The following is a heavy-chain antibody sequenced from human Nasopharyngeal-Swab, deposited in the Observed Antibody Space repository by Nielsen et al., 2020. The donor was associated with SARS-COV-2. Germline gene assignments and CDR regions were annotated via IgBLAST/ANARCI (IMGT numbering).Heavy chain of an antibody. Sequence: SETLSLTCTVSGGSISSYYWRWIRQPAGKGLEWIGRIYTSGSTNYNPSLKSRVTMSVDTSKNQFSLKLSSVTAADTAVYYCARDLIGGVELRFLEWLSAGGFDPWGQGTLVTVSS. D-gene: IGHD3-3*01. CDR2: IYTSGST. J-gene: IGHJ5*02. V-gene: IGHV4-4*07. CDR1: GGSISSYY. CDR3: ARDLIGGVELRFLEWLSAGGFDP.